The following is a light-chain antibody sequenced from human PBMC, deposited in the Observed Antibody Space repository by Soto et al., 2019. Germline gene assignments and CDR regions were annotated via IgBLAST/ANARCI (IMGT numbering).Light chain of an antibody. Sequence: IVLTQSPGTLSLSPGERASLSCRASQSVLSNSLAWYQQKPGQPPRLLISGASSRATGIPDRFSGGGSETDCALTISRLEPEDFAVYYCHQYATPSYTFGQGTKLQI. CDR2: GAS. V-gene: IGKV3-20*01. CDR1: QSVLSNS. J-gene: IGKJ2*01. CDR3: HQYATPSYT.